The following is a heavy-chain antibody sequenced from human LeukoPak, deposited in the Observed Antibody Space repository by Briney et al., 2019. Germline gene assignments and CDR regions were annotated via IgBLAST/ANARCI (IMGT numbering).Heavy chain of an antibody. CDR3: ARVKRPRVFYISYYFDY. Sequence: PSETLSLTCAVSGGSISSGDYYWSWIRQPPGKGLEWIRYIYYSGSTYYNPSLKSRVTLSVDTSKNQFSLKLSSVTAADTAVYYCARVKRPRVFYISYYFDYWGQGTLVTV. J-gene: IGHJ4*02. V-gene: IGHV4-30-4*01. CDR2: IYYSGST. D-gene: IGHD3-9*01. CDR1: GGSISSGDYY.